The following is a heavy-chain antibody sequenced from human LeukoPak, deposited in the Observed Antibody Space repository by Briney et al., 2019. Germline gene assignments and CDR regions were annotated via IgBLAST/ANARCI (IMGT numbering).Heavy chain of an antibody. V-gene: IGHV4-34*01. D-gene: IGHD4-23*01. CDR1: GGSFSGYY. J-gene: IGHJ4*02. CDR3: ARGGGNSGYYFDY. CDR2: INHSRST. Sequence: SETLSLTCAVYGGSFSGYYWSWIRQPPGKGLEWIGEINHSRSTNYNPSLKSRVTISVDTSKNQFSLKLSSVTAADTAVYYCARGGGNSGYYFDYWGQGTLVTVSS.